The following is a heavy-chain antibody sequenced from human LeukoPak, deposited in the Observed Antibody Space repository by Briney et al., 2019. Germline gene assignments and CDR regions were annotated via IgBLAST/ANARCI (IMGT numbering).Heavy chain of an antibody. D-gene: IGHD5-24*01. CDR2: INPSGGTT. CDR3: ARAGGGDGYNYVY. J-gene: IGHJ4*02. CDR1: GYTFTRYY. V-gene: IGHV1-46*01. Sequence: GASVKVSCKASGYTFTRYYIHWVRQAPGQGLEWMGIINPSGGTTNYAQKFQGRVTMTSDTSTSTVYMELSSLRSEDTAVYYCARAGGGDGYNYVYWGQGTLVTVSS.